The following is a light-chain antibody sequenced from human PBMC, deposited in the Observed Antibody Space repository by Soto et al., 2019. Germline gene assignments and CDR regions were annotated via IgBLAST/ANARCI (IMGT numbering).Light chain of an antibody. CDR3: SSYTSNSKL. J-gene: IGLJ2*01. CDR1: SSNVGDYNY. CDR2: EVS. Sequence: QSALTQPASVSGSPGQSITISCTVISSNVGDYNYVSWYQQHSDKAPKLMIYEVSNRPSGVSNRFSGSKSGNTASLTISGLQAEDEADYYCSSYTSNSKLFGGGTKLTVL. V-gene: IGLV2-14*01.